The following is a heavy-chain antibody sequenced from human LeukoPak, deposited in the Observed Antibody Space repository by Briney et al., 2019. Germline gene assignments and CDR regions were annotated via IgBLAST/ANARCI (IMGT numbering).Heavy chain of an antibody. Sequence: ASMTVSFTASGYTFTVYYMHWVRQAPGQGLEWMGRINPNSGGTNYAQKFQGRVTMTRDTSISTAYMELSRLRSDDTAVYYCARDHDSSGYYVDWGQGTLVTVSS. V-gene: IGHV1-2*06. CDR3: ARDHDSSGYYVD. J-gene: IGHJ4*02. CDR1: GYTFTVYY. D-gene: IGHD3-22*01. CDR2: INPNSGGT.